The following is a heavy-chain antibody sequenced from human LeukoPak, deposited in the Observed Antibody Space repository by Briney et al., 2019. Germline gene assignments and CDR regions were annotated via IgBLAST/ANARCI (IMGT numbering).Heavy chain of an antibody. V-gene: IGHV3-30-3*02. D-gene: IGHD3-16*01. CDR1: GFTFSNYA. CDR3: AKQRYGGEDY. Sequence: GGSLRLSCAASGFTFSNYAMHWVRQAPGKGLEWVAVISYDGSNKYYADSVKGRFTISRDNSKNTLYLQMNSLRAEDTAVYYCAKQRYGGEDYWGQGTLVTVSS. CDR2: ISYDGSNK. J-gene: IGHJ4*02.